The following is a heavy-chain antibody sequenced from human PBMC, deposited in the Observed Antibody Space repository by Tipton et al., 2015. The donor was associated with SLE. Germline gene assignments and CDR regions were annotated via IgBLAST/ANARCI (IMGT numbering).Heavy chain of an antibody. D-gene: IGHD3-16*01. CDR2: IYYSGST. CDR3: ARGAAPGVWGCYYYYMDV. V-gene: IGHV4-59*01. CDR1: GGSISSYY. Sequence: LRLSCTVSGGSISSYYWSWIRQPPGKGLEWIGYIYYSGSTNYNPSLKSRVTISVDTSKNQFSLKLSSVTAADTAVYYCARGAAPGVWGCYYYYMDVWGKGTTVTVSS. J-gene: IGHJ6*03.